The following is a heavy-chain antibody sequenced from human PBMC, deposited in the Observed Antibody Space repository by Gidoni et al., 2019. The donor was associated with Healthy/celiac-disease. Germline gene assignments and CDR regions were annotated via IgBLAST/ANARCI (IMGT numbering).Heavy chain of an antibody. CDR3: ARYCSSTSCYSLYYYMDV. J-gene: IGHJ6*03. Sequence: QVQLQQWGAGLLKPSETLSLTCAVYGGSFSGYYWSWIRQPPGKGLEWIGEINHSGSTNYNPSLKSRVTISVDTSKNQFSLKLSSVTAADTAVYYCARYCSSTSCYSLYYYMDVWGKGTTVTVSS. D-gene: IGHD2-2*02. CDR2: INHSGST. V-gene: IGHV4-34*01. CDR1: GGSFSGYY.